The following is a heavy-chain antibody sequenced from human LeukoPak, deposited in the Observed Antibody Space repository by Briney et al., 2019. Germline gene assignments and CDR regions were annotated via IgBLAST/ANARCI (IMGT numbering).Heavy chain of an antibody. CDR3: AREGVYCSSTSCYEIDY. J-gene: IGHJ4*02. CDR1: GGSISSSYSY. V-gene: IGHV4-39*07. Sequence: PSETLSLTCTVSGGSISSSYSYWGWIRQPPGKGLEWIGNIYYSGNTYYSPSLTSRVTLSVDTSENQFSLKLSSVTAADTAVYYCAREGVYCSSTSCYEIDYWGQGTLVTVSS. D-gene: IGHD2-2*01. CDR2: IYYSGNT.